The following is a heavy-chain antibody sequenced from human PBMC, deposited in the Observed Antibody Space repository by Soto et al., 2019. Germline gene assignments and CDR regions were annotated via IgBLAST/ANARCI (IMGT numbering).Heavy chain of an antibody. Sequence: QVQLVQSGAEVKKPGASVKVSCQASGYTFTSYDINWVRQAAGQGLEWMGWMNPNSGNTGYAQKFQGRVTMTRNTSISTAYMELSSLRSEDTAVYYCARCYRSWYYCAFWGQGTLVTVSS. CDR1: GYTFTSYD. CDR2: MNPNSGNT. D-gene: IGHD6-13*01. V-gene: IGHV1-8*01. CDR3: ARCYRSWYYCAF. J-gene: IGHJ4*02.